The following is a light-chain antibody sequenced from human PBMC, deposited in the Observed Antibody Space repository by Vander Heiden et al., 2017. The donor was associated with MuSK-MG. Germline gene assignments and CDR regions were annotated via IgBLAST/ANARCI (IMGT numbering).Light chain of an antibody. CDR2: GAS. CDR1: QSVSSSY. CDR3: QQYGSAPWT. V-gene: IGKV3-20*01. J-gene: IGKJ1*01. Sequence: IVLTQSPGTLSLSPEERASLSCRASQSVSSSYLAWYQQKPGQAPRLFIFGASSRATGIPDRFSGSGSGTDFTLTITRLEPEDFAVYYCQQYGSAPWTFGPGTKVEIK.